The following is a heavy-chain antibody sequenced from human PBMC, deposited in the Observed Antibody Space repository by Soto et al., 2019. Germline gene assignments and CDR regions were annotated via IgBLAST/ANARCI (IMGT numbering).Heavy chain of an antibody. Sequence: EVQLLESGGGLVQPGGSLRLSCAASGFTFSDYAMNWVRQAPGKGLEWVSGISGSGGDTYYTDSVNGRFTISRDNSKNPVYLQMSSLRADDTAVYLCAQGGCSGVSCGWFDPWGQGPLVTVSS. J-gene: IGHJ5*02. CDR1: GFTFSDYA. CDR3: AQGGCSGVSCGWFDP. D-gene: IGHD2-15*01. V-gene: IGHV3-23*01. CDR2: ISGSGGDT.